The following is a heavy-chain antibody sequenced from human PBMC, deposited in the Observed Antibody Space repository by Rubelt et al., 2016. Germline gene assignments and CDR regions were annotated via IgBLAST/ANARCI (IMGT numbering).Heavy chain of an antibody. CDR1: GYTFTSYY. CDR2: INPSGGST. Sequence: QVQLVQSGAEVKKPGASVKVSCKASGYTFTSYYMHWVRQAPGQGLEWMGIINPSGGSTSYAQKFQGRVTMTRDTSTSTVYMELSSLRSEDTAVYYCARVIWGSGWSNNWFDPWGQGTLVTVSS. D-gene: IGHD6-19*01. CDR3: ARVIWGSGWSNNWFDP. J-gene: IGHJ5*02. V-gene: IGHV1-46*01.